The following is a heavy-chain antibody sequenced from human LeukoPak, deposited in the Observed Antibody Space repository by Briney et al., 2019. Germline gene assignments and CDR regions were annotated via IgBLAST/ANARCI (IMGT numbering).Heavy chain of an antibody. CDR1: GFTFSSYD. V-gene: IGHV3-13*04. J-gene: IGHJ2*01. Sequence: GGSLRLSCAASGFTFSSYDMHWVRQATGKGLEWVSAIGTAGDTYYPGSVKGRFTISRENAKNSLYLQMNSLRAGDTAVYYCARDMHCSSTSCYGDWYFDLWGRGTLVTVSS. CDR2: IGTAGDT. D-gene: IGHD2-2*01. CDR3: ARDMHCSSTSCYGDWYFDL.